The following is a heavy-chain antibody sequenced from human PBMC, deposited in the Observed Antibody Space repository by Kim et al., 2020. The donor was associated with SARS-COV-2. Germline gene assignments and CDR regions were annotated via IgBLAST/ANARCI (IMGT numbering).Heavy chain of an antibody. J-gene: IGHJ2*01. D-gene: IGHD2-2*01. CDR2: ISGSGTT. CDR1: GFTFRDYA. Sequence: GGSLRLSCGVSGFTFRDYAMSWVRQAAGKGLEWVSAISGSGTTYYADSVKGRFTISRDNSKNTLYLQMNSLRAEDTAVYYCAKDIFLGSCSSSSCYGGR. CDR3: AKDIFLGSCSSSSCY. V-gene: IGHV3-23*01.